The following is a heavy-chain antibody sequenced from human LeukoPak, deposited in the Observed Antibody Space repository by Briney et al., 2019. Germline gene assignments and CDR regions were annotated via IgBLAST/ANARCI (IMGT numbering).Heavy chain of an antibody. CDR2: ISTYNGDT. D-gene: IGHD6-19*01. V-gene: IGHV1-18*01. Sequence: ASVKVSCKPSGYTFTKYAISWVRQAPGQGLEWMGWISTYNGDTKYAQKFQGRVTLTKDTPTSTAYTDLRSLRSDDTAVYYCVRDPSNTSGWYIYFDYWGQGTLVTVSS. CDR1: GYTFTKYA. J-gene: IGHJ4*02. CDR3: VRDPSNTSGWYIYFDY.